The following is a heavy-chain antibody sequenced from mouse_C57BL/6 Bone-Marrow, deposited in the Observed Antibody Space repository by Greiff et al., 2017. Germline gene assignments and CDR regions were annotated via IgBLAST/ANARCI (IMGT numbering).Heavy chain of an antibody. CDR3: ARDGYYAMDY. CDR1: GFTFSSYA. V-gene: IGHV5-4*01. Sequence: EVNLVESGGGLVKPGGSLKLSCAASGFTFSSYAMSWVRQTPEKRLEWVATISDGGSYTYYPDNVKGRFTLSRDNAKNNLYLQMSHLQSEDTAMYYCARDGYYAMDYWGRGTSVTVSS. J-gene: IGHJ4*01. CDR2: ISDGGSYT.